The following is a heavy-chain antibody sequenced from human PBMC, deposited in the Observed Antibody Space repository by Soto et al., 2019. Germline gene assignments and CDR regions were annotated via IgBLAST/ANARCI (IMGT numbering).Heavy chain of an antibody. D-gene: IGHD1-26*01. CDR2: IYTSGST. CDR3: ARDSRVGATDGWFDP. V-gene: IGHV4-4*07. CDR1: GGSISSYY. Sequence: SETLSLTCTVSGGSISSYYWIWIRQPAGKGLEWIGRIYTSGSTNYNPSLKSRVTMSVDTSKNQFSLKLSSVTAADTAVYYCARDSRVGATDGWFDPWGQGTLVTVSS. J-gene: IGHJ5*02.